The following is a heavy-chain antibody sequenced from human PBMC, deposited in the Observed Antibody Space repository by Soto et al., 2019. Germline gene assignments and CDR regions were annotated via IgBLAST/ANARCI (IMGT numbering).Heavy chain of an antibody. CDR1: GDFITNNY. Sequence: SETLSLTCTVSGDFITNNYWSWIRQPPGKGLEWIGYIYHTGGTNFNPSLKSRVTMSVDTSENQLSLRLSSLTAADTAVYYCARSPSGWHVDYWGQGTLVTVSS. V-gene: IGHV4-59*01. D-gene: IGHD6-19*01. CDR3: ARSPSGWHVDY. CDR2: IYHTGGT. J-gene: IGHJ4*02.